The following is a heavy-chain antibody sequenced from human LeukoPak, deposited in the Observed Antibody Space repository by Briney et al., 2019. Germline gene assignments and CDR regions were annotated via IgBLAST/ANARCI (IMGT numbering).Heavy chain of an antibody. V-gene: IGHV3-13*01. Sequence: GGSLRLSCAASGFTFSSYDMHWVRQATGKGLEWVSAIGTAGDTYYPGSVKGRFTISRENAKNSLYLQMNSLRAGDTAVYYCARVYGSGSYYYDYWGQGTLVTVSS. CDR2: IGTAGDT. CDR3: ARVYGSGSYYYDY. D-gene: IGHD3-10*01. CDR1: GFTFSSYD. J-gene: IGHJ4*02.